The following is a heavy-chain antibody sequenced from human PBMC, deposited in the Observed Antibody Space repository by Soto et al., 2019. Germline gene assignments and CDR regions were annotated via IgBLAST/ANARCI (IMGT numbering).Heavy chain of an antibody. D-gene: IGHD3-22*01. CDR3: ARGGYYDSSGYYYGWFDP. V-gene: IGHV1-2*04. CDR1: GYTFTGYY. J-gene: IGHJ5*02. Sequence: GASVKVSCKASGYTFTGYYMHWVRQAPGQGLEWMGWINPNSGGTNYAQKFQGWVTMTRDTSISTAYMELSRLRSDDTAVYYCARGGYYDSSGYYYGWFDPWGQGTLVTVSS. CDR2: INPNSGGT.